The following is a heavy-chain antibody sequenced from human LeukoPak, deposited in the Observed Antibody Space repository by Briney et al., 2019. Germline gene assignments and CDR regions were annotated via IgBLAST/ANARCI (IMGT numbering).Heavy chain of an antibody. D-gene: IGHD1-26*01. CDR3: ARAVGATHFDY. J-gene: IGHJ4*02. V-gene: IGHV3-7*04. CDR1: GFTFSSYW. Sequence: GGSLRLSRAASGFTFSSYWMSWVRQAPGKGLEWVANIKQDGSEKFYVDSVKGLFTISRDSDKNSLCLQMNSLRAEDTAVYYCARAVGATHFDYWGQGILVTVSS. CDR2: IKQDGSEK.